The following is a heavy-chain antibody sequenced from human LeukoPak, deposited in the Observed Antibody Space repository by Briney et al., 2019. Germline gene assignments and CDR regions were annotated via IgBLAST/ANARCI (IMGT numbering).Heavy chain of an antibody. J-gene: IGHJ4*02. CDR1: GYTFTTYY. CDR2: INPSGGST. CDR3: ARHAGGYTYFDY. D-gene: IGHD5-12*01. V-gene: IGHV1-46*01. Sequence: ASVKVSCKASGYTFTTYYIHWVRQAPGQGLEWMGIINPSGGSTTYAQKFQGRVTMTRDTSTSTVYMELSSLRSEDTAVYYCARHAGGYTYFDYWGQGTLVTVSS.